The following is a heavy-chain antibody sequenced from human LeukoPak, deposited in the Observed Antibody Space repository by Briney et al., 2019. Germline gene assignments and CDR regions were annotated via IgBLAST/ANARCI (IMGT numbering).Heavy chain of an antibody. CDR2: LYGDGST. CDR3: ARSTQTYYDSSGYYPGFFDY. J-gene: IGHJ4*02. V-gene: IGHV3-66*01. CDR1: GFTVSSNY. Sequence: QPGGSLRLSCAASGFTVSSNYISWVRQAPGKGLERVSVLYGDGSTYYADSVKGRFTISRDISKNTLYLQMNSLRAEDTAVYYCARSTQTYYDSSGYYPGFFDYWGQGTLVTVSS. D-gene: IGHD3-22*01.